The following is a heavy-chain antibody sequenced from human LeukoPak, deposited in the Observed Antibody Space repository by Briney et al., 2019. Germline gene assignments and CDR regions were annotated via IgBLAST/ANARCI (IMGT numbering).Heavy chain of an antibody. CDR1: GYSFTTYW. V-gene: IGHV5-51*01. Sequence: GESLKISCKGSGYSFTTYWIAWVRQMPGKGLEWMGIISPGDSDTRYSPSFEGLVTISADKSISTAYLQWRSLRASDTAMYYCARTYGSGSYDMDYWGQGTLVTVSS. CDR3: ARTYGSGSYDMDY. D-gene: IGHD3-10*01. J-gene: IGHJ4*02. CDR2: ISPGDSDT.